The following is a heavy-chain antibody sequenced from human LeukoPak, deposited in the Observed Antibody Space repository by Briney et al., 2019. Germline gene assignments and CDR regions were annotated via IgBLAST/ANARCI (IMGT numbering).Heavy chain of an antibody. CDR2: ISCRSTTI. V-gene: IGHV3-48*02. J-gene: IGHJ4*02. Sequence: PGGSLRLSCAASGFAFNTYSMNWVRQAPGKGLEWVSYISCRSTTIYYADSVKGRFTISRDNAKNSLYLQMNSLSNDVTDVYYCARDRVSEFDYWGQGTLVTVSS. D-gene: IGHD1-26*01. CDR3: ARDRVSEFDY. CDR1: GFAFNTYS.